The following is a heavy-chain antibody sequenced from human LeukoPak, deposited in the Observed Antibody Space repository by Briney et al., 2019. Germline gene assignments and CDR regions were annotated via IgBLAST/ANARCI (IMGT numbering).Heavy chain of an antibody. CDR3: AREGGYNWNYFYWFDP. CDR2: IYYSGST. CDR1: GGSISSSSYY. V-gene: IGHV4-39*02. J-gene: IGHJ5*02. Sequence: SETLSLTCTVSGGSISSSSYYWGWIRQPPGKGLEWIGNIYYSGSTYYNPPLKSRVTISVDTSKNQFSLKLSSVTAADTAVYYCAREGGYNWNYFYWFDPWGQGTLVTVSS. D-gene: IGHD1-7*01.